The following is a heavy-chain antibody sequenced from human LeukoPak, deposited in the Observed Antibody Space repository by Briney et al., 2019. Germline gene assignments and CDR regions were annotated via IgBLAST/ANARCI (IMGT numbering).Heavy chain of an antibody. CDR1: GDSISPYY. CDR3: ASTRSGYSTLGY. V-gene: IGHV4-59*01. D-gene: IGHD1-26*01. CDR2: VFSTGST. Sequence: PSETLSLTCTVSGDSISPYYWSWIRPPPGGGLEWVGYVFSTGSTNYNPSLKGPVTISVDPSRNQFSLKLTSVTAADTAVYYCASTRSGYSTLGYWGQGTLVTVSS. J-gene: IGHJ4*02.